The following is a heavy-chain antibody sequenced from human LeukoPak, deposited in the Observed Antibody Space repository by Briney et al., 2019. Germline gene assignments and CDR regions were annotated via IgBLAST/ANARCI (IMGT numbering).Heavy chain of an antibody. CDR1: GFTFDDYG. J-gene: IGHJ3*01. V-gene: IGHV3-20*04. CDR3: ARDHKGGDGADAFDV. D-gene: IGHD5-24*01. CDR2: IHRNGDST. Sequence: GGSLRLSCAGSGFTFDDYGMSWVRQGRGKGLEWVSGIHRNGDSTGYADSVKGRFTISSDNAENALYLQMNSLRAEDTALYCCARDHKGGDGADAFDVWGHGTMVTVSS.